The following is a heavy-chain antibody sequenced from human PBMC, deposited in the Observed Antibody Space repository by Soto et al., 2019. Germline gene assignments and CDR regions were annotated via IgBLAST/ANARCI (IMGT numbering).Heavy chain of an antibody. CDR2: IYTCGST. CDR3: ARCMAGMLRSNPYYYYGMDV. Sequence: SLPLSLTCPVSGGSISSYSWSWIRQPAGKGLEWIGRIYTCGSTNYNPSLKSRVTMSVDTSKNQFSLKLSSVTAADTAVYYCARCMAGMLRSNPYYYYGMDVWGQGTTVTVSS. CDR1: GGSISSYS. J-gene: IGHJ6*02. V-gene: IGHV4-4*07. D-gene: IGHD2-8*01.